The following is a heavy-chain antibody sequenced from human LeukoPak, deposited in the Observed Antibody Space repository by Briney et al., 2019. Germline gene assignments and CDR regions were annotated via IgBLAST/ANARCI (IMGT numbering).Heavy chain of an antibody. CDR2: ITTSSSYM. Sequence: TGGSLRLSCAASGLTFSAYNMNWVRRTPGKGLEWVSSITTSSSYMFYADSVRGRFTISRDNAENSLYLQMNSLRDEDTAVYYCARDPYSGGYGAYYYYMDVWGKGTTVTVSS. J-gene: IGHJ6*03. V-gene: IGHV3-21*01. CDR1: GLTFSAYN. D-gene: IGHD6-19*01. CDR3: ARDPYSGGYGAYYYYMDV.